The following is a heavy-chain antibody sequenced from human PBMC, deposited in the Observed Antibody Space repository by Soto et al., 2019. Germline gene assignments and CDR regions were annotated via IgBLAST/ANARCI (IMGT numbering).Heavy chain of an antibody. Sequence: QVQLVQSGAEVKKPGASVKVSCKASGYTFTSYYMHWVRQAPGQGLEWMGIINPSGGSTSYAQKFQGRVTMTRDTSTSTVYMELSRLRSEDTAVYYCAREGRSGWYGDWGQGTLVTVSS. J-gene: IGHJ4*02. CDR2: INPSGGST. D-gene: IGHD6-19*01. CDR3: AREGRSGWYGD. V-gene: IGHV1-46*01. CDR1: GYTFTSYY.